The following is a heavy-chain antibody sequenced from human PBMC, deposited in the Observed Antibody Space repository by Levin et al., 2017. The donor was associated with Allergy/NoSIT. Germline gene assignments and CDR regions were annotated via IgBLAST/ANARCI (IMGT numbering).Heavy chain of an antibody. V-gene: IGHV1-58*01. CDR3: AAVGEYCSGGSCAGRPFDY. D-gene: IGHD2-15*01. J-gene: IGHJ4*02. CDR1: GFTFSSSS. CDR2: VVVGSGNT. Sequence: VASVKVSCKASGFTFSSSSVQWVRQARGQRLEWIGWVVVGSGNTNYAQKFQERVAITRDMSTSTAYMELSSLRSEDTAVYYCAAVGEYCSGGSCAGRPFDYWGQGTLVTVSS.